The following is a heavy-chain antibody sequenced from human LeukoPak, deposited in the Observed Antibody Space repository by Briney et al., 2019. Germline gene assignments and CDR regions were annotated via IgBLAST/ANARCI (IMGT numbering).Heavy chain of an antibody. CDR1: GFAFNTYA. J-gene: IGHJ4*02. Sequence: GGSLRLSCAASGFAFNTYAMHWVRQAPGQGLEWVALIWHGGSHKFYSNSVKGQFTISRDNSKNTMSLQMNNLRPEDTAVYYCAREIFGPGSYPDFWGQGTLVTASS. V-gene: IGHV3-33*01. D-gene: IGHD3-10*01. CDR2: IWHGGSHK. CDR3: AREIFGPGSYPDF.